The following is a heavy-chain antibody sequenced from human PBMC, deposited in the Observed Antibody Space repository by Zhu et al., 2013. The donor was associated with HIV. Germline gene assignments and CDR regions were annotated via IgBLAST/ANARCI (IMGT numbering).Heavy chain of an antibody. J-gene: IGHJ3*01. D-gene: IGHD3-3*02. CDR3: ARKERALEI. CDR2: MSAVNGNT. V-gene: IGHV1-18*04. CDR1: GYRFTAYN. Sequence: QVQLVQSGPEVKKPGASVKVSCETSGYRFTAYNVAWVRQAPGQGLEWMGWMSAVNGNTNYAQNFQGRVTMTRDTSTHTAYMELRRLRSDDTAIYYCARKERALEIWGQGTVVTVSS.